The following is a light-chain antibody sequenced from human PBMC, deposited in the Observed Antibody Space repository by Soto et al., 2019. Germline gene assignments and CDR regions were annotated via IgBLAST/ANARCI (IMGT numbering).Light chain of an antibody. J-gene: IGKJ4*01. CDR3: QQYNNWPPLT. CDR1: QSVTNK. V-gene: IGKV3-15*01. CDR2: AAS. Sequence: EVVMTQSPATLSVSPGDRATLSCRASQSVTNKLAWYQQKPGQAPRLLIYAASTRATGIPARFSGSGSGTEFTLTISSLQSEDFALYYCQQYNNWPPLTFGGGTKVEIK.